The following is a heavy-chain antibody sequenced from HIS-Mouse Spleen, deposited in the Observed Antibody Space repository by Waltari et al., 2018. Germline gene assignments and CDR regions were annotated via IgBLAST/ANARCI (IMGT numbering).Heavy chain of an antibody. D-gene: IGHD2-21*02. V-gene: IGHV4-39*07. CDR2: IYYSGGT. CDR1: GGSISSSSYY. Sequence: QLQLQESGPGLVKPSETLSLTCTVSGGSISSSSYYWGWIRQPPGKGLEWIGSIYYSGGTYYNPSLNGRVTISVDTSKNQFSLKLSSVTAADTAVYYCAREDIVVVTAAYAFDIWGQGTMVTVSS. J-gene: IGHJ3*02. CDR3: AREDIVVVTAAYAFDI.